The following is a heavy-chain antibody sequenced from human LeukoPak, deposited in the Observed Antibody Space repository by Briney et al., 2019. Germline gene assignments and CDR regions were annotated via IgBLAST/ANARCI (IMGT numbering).Heavy chain of an antibody. J-gene: IGHJ6*03. CDR2: INSNNSYI. V-gene: IGHV3-21*01. Sequence: GGPLRLSCAASGFTFSSYSMNWVRQAPGKGLEWVSSINSNNSYIYYADSVKGRFTISRDNAKNSMYLQMHSLRAEDTAVYYCARTGDYDFWSDYHFYYYYYMDVWGKGTTVTVSS. CDR3: ARTGDYDFWSDYHFYYYYYMDV. CDR1: GFTFSSYS. D-gene: IGHD3-3*01.